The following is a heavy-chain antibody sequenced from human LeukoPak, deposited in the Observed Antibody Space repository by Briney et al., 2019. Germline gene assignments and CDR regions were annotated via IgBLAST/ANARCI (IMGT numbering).Heavy chain of an antibody. CDR3: AKDSTIVGATPWYFDL. D-gene: IGHD1-26*01. J-gene: IGHJ2*01. CDR1: GFTFSSYG. CDR2: IRYDGSNK. V-gene: IGHV3-30*02. Sequence: PGGSLRLSCAASGFTFSSYGMHWVRQAPGKGLEWVAFIRYDGSNKYYADSVKGRFTISRDNSKNTLYLQMNSLRAEDTAVYYCAKDSTIVGATPWYFDLWGRGTLVTVSS.